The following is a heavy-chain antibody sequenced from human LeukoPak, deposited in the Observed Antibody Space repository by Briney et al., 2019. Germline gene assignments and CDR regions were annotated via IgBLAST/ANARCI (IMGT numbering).Heavy chain of an antibody. CDR2: INHSGST. CDR1: GGSFSGYY. J-gene: IGHJ3*02. Sequence: SETLSLTCAVYGGSFSGYYWSWIRQPPGKGLEWIGEINHSGSTNYNPSLKSRVTISVDKSKNQFSLKLSSVTAADTAVYYCARDLSVGAGARNDAFDIWGQGAMVTVSS. D-gene: IGHD1-26*01. CDR3: ARDLSVGAGARNDAFDI. V-gene: IGHV4-34*01.